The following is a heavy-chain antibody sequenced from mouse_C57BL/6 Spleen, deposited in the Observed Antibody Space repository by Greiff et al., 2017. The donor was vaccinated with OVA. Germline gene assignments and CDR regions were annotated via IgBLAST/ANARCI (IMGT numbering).Heavy chain of an antibody. V-gene: IGHV3-6*01. CDR3: ARDPLSPYFDY. Sequence: EVKLMESGPGLVKPSQSLSLTCSVTGYSITSGYYWNWIRQFPGNKLEWMGYISYDGSNNYNPSLKNRISITRDTSKNQFFLKLNSVTTEDTATYYCARDPLSPYFDYWGQGTTLTVSS. J-gene: IGHJ2*01. CDR1: GYSITSGYY. CDR2: ISYDGSN.